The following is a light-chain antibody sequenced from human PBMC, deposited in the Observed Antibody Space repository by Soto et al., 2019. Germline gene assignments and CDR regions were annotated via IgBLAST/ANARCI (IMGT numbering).Light chain of an antibody. Sequence: QSVLTQPRSVSGSPGQSVTISCTGTSSDVGVYNYVSWYQQYPGKAPKIMIYDVTYRPSGVSARFSGSKSGNTASLTVSGLQAEDEADYYCSSKRSSDTLYVFGTGTKVTVL. CDR1: SSDVGVYNY. V-gene: IGLV2-14*01. J-gene: IGLJ1*01. CDR2: DVT. CDR3: SSKRSSDTLYV.